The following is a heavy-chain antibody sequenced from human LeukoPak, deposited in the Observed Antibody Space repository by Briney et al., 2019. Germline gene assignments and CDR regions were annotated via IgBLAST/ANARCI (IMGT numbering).Heavy chain of an antibody. Sequence: SETLSLTCAVSGGSISSSNWWSWVRQPPGKGLEWIGEIYHSGSTNYNPSLKSRVTISVDKSKNQFSLKLSSVTAADTAVYYCARIYSSSSRWFDPWGQGTLVTVSS. CDR1: GGSISSSNW. CDR3: ARIYSSSSRWFDP. J-gene: IGHJ5*02. V-gene: IGHV4-4*02. CDR2: IYHSGST. D-gene: IGHD6-6*01.